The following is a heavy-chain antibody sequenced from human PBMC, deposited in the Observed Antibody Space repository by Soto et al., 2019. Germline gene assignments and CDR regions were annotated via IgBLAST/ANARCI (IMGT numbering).Heavy chain of an antibody. V-gene: IGHV3-23*01. CDR3: AKHPRLPGMPYYYYGMDV. Sequence: GGSLRLSCAASGFTFSSYAMSWVRQAPGKGLEWVSAISGSGGSTYYADSVKGRFTISRDNSKNTLYLQMNSLRAEDTAVYYCAKHPRLPGMPYYYYGMDVWGQGTTVTVSS. CDR1: GFTFSSYA. CDR2: ISGSGGST. J-gene: IGHJ6*02. D-gene: IGHD6-25*01.